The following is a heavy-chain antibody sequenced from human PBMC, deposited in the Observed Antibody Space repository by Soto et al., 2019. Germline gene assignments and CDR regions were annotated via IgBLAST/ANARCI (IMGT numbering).Heavy chain of an antibody. V-gene: IGHV4-59*01. J-gene: IGHJ3*02. CDR1: GGSISSYY. CDR3: ARKMTTVTYDAFDI. Sequence: QVQLQESGPGLVKPSETLSLTCTVSGGSISSYYWSWIRQPPGKGLEWIGYIYYSGSTNYNPSLKSRVTISVDTSKNQFSLKLSSVTAADTAVYYCARKMTTVTYDAFDIWGQGTMVTVSS. D-gene: IGHD4-17*01. CDR2: IYYSGST.